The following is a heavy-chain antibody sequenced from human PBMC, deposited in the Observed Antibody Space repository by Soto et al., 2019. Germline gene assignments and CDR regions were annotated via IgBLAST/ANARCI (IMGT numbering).Heavy chain of an antibody. CDR1: GYTFTSYG. D-gene: IGHD2-15*01. CDR3: ARDLKGYCSGGSCYGVYYHGMDV. V-gene: IGHV1-18*01. J-gene: IGHJ6*02. Sequence: ASVKVSCKASGYTFTSYGISWVRQAPGQGLEWMGWISAYNGNTNYAQKLQGRVTMTTDTSTSTAYMELRSLRSDDTAVYYCARDLKGYCSGGSCYGVYYHGMDVWGQGTTVTVSS. CDR2: ISAYNGNT.